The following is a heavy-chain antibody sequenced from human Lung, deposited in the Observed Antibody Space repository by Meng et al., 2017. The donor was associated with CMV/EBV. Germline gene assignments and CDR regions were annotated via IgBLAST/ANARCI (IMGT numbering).Heavy chain of an antibody. V-gene: IGHV3-23*01. CDR1: GFTFSDYP. CDR3: AKGRAVGATTPFDY. J-gene: IGHJ4*02. Sequence: GGSLRLXCAASGFTFSDYPMSWVRQAPGKGLEWVSSLSSGGSSTYYTDSVKGRFTISRDNSKNTVHLQMNSLRVEDTAVYYCAKGRAVGATTPFDYWGQGXLVTFSS. CDR2: LSSGGSST. D-gene: IGHD1-26*01.